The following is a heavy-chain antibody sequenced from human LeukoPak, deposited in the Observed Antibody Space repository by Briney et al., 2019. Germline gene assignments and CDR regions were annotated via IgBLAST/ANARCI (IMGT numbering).Heavy chain of an antibody. D-gene: IGHD3-3*01. CDR3: ARMPYYDFWSGPIYYYYMDV. Sequence: ETLSLTCTVSGGSISSYSMNWVRQAPGKGLEWVSYISSSSSTIYYADSVKGRFTISRDNAKNSLYLQMNSLRAEDTAVYYCARMPYYDFWSGPIYYYYMDVWGKGTTVTVSS. V-gene: IGHV3-48*01. CDR2: ISSSSSTI. J-gene: IGHJ6*03. CDR1: GGSISSYS.